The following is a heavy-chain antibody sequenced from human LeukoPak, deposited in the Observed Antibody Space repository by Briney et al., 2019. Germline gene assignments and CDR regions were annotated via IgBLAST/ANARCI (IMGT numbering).Heavy chain of an antibody. D-gene: IGHD1-26*01. CDR1: GFTFSSYV. CDR2: ISSDGSGK. CDR3: AKDLTGGNYYLDY. J-gene: IGHJ4*02. Sequence: GGSLRLSCTTTGFTFSSYVMHWVRQAPGKGLEWVAVISSDGSGKHSAESVKGRFTISRDNSKNTLYLQMNSLRAEDTALYYCAKDLTGGNYYLDYWGQGTLVTVSS. V-gene: IGHV3-30*18.